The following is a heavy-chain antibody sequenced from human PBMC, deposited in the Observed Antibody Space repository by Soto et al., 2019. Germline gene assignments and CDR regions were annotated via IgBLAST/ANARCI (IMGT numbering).Heavy chain of an antibody. D-gene: IGHD6-6*01. V-gene: IGHV1-2*02. Sequence: QVQLVQSGAEVKKPGASVKVSCKASGYTFTGYYMHWVRQAPGQGLEWMGWINPNSGGTNYAQKFQGRVTMTRDTSSSTGYMELSRLRSDDTAVYYCARDLVVPRYSSSPGGYWGPGTLVTVSS. CDR2: INPNSGGT. CDR1: GYTFTGYY. J-gene: IGHJ4*02. CDR3: ARDLVVPRYSSSPGGY.